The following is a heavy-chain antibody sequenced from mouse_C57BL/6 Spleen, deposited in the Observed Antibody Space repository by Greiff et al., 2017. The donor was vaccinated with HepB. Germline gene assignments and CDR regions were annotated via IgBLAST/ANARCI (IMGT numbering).Heavy chain of an antibody. CDR1: GYSITSGYY. J-gene: IGHJ1*03. V-gene: IGHV3-6*01. D-gene: IGHD4-1*01. CDR3: ASLANWDRYFDV. Sequence: EVQLQQSGPGLVKPSQSLSLTCSVTGYSITSGYYWNWIRQFPGNKLEWMGYISYDGSNNYNPSLKNRISITRDTSKNQFFLKLNSVTTEDTATYYCASLANWDRYFDVWGTVTTVTVSS. CDR2: ISYDGSN.